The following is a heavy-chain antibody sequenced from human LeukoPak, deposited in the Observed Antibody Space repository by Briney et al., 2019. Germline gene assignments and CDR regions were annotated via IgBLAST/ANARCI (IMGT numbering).Heavy chain of an antibody. CDR1: GGTFSSYD. CDR2: IIPILGIA. J-gene: IGHJ4*02. CDR3: ARDYYDSSGYYYPNVYYFDY. Sequence: ASVKVSCKASGGTFSSYDISWVRQAPGQGLECMGRIIPILGIANYAQKFQGRVTITADKSTSTAYMELSGLRSEDTGVYYCARDYYDSSGYYYPNVYYFDYWGQGTLVTVSS. D-gene: IGHD3-22*01. V-gene: IGHV1-69*04.